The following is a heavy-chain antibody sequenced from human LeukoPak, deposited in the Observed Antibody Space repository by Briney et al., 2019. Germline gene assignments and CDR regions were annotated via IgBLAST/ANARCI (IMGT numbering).Heavy chain of an antibody. D-gene: IGHD2-21*02. CDR2: IKSKTDGGTT. CDR1: GFTFSNAW. CDR3: TTIIVVVTANDY. V-gene: IGHV3-15*01. J-gene: IGHJ4*02. Sequence: GGSLRLSCAASGFTFSNAWMSWVRQAPGKGLEWVGRIKSKTDGGTTDYAAPVKGRFTISRDDSKNTLYLQMNSLKTEDTAVYYCTTIIVVVTANDYWGQGTLVTVSP.